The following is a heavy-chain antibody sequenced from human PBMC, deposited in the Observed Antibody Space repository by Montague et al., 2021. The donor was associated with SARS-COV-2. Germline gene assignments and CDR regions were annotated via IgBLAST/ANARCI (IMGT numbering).Heavy chain of an antibody. J-gene: IGHJ6*03. V-gene: IGHV4-39*07. CDR2: IYYSGST. CDR1: GGSISSSSYY. Sequence: SETLSLTCTVSGGSISSSSYYWGWIRQPPGKGLEWIGSIYYSGSTYYNPSLKSRVTISVDTSKNQFSLKLSSVTAADTAVYYCARGRSRITIFGVPSMYYYTDVWGKGTTVTVSS. CDR3: ARGRSRITIFGVPSMYYYTDV. D-gene: IGHD3-3*01.